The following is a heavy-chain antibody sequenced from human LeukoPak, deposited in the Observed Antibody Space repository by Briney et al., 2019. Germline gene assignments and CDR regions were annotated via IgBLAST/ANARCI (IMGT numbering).Heavy chain of an antibody. D-gene: IGHD2-2*01. CDR3: ARGREDCSSTSCYVFPDAFDI. J-gene: IGHJ3*02. CDR1: RGSISASIRSYY. V-gene: IGHV4-61*01. Sequence: SETLSLTCTVSRGSISASIRSYYWSWLRQPPGKGLEWIGYISSSVSTNDNPSLRSRVTISVDTSKNQFSLKLSSVTAADTAVYYCARGREDCSSTSCYVFPDAFDIWGQGTMVTVSS. CDR2: ISSSVST.